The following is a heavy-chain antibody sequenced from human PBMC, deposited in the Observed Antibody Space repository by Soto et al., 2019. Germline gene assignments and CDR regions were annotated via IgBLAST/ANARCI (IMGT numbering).Heavy chain of an antibody. CDR3: ARDRSYGKKPYYYYMDV. J-gene: IGHJ6*03. Sequence: GGSLRLSCAASGFTVSSNYMSWVRQAPGKGLEWVSVIYSGGSTYYADSVKGRFTISRHNSKNTLYLQMNSLRAEDTAVYYCARDRSYGKKPYYYYMDVWGKGTTVTVSS. CDR1: GFTVSSNY. V-gene: IGHV3-53*04. D-gene: IGHD5-18*01. CDR2: IYSGGST.